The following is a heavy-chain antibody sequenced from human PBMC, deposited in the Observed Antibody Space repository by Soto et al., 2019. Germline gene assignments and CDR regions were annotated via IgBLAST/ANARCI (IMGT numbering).Heavy chain of an antibody. J-gene: IGHJ1*01. CDR2: ISGSGGST. CDR1: GSTFGSYA. Sequence: EVQLLESGGGLVQPGGSLSLPCAAFGSTFGSYAMSWVRQAPGKGLEWVSAISGSGGSTYYADSVKGRFTISRDNSKNTLYLQMNSLRAEDTAVYYCAKVGQGFIMWHFQHWGQGTLVTVSS. CDR3: AKVGQGFIMWHFQH. V-gene: IGHV3-23*01. D-gene: IGHD3-10*01.